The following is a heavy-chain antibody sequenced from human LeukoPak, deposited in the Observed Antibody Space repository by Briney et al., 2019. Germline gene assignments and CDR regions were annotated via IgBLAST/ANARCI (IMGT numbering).Heavy chain of an antibody. D-gene: IGHD6-19*01. V-gene: IGHV3-33*06. CDR1: GFTFSSYG. J-gene: IGHJ5*02. CDR3: AKGGSGLYRTYNWFDP. CDR2: IWYDGSNK. Sequence: PGGSLRLSCAASGFTFSSYGMHWIRQAPGKGLEWVAVIWYDGSNKFYTDSVKGRFTISRDNSKNTLYLQMDGLRAEDTAVYYCAKGGSGLYRTYNWFDPWGQGTLVTVSS.